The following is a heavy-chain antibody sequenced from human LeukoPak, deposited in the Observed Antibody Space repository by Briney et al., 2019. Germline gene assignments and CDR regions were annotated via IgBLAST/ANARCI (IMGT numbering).Heavy chain of an antibody. CDR1: GGTFSSYA. CDR2: IIPILGIA. D-gene: IGHD6-19*01. J-gene: IGHJ4*02. V-gene: IGHV1-69*04. Sequence: GASVKVSCKASGGTFSSYAISWVRQAPGQGLEWMGRIIPILGIANYAQKFQGRVTITADKSTSTAYMELSSLRSEDTAVYYCARAGSSGWTDGPISWGQGTLVTVSS. CDR3: ARAGSSGWTDGPIS.